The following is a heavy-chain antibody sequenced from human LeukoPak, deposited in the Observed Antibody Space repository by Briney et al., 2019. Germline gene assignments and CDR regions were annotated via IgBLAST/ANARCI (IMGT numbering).Heavy chain of an antibody. J-gene: IGHJ4*02. V-gene: IGHV1-18*01. Sequence: EASVKVSCKASGYTHTSYGISLVRQAPGQGLEWMGRISAYNGNTNYAQKLQGRVTMTTDTSTSTAYMELRSLRSDDTAVYYCARDSSIAARRIFDYWGQGTLVTVSS. CDR1: GYTHTSYG. CDR3: ARDSSIAARRIFDY. CDR2: ISAYNGNT. D-gene: IGHD6-6*01.